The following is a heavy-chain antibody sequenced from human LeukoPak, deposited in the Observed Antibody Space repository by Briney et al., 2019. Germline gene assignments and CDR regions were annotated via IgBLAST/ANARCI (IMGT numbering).Heavy chain of an antibody. V-gene: IGHV4-59*08. J-gene: IGHJ4*02. CDR1: GGSISSYY. CDR3: ARRARGTYYFDY. D-gene: IGHD3-16*01. Sequence: PSETLSLTCTVSGGSISSYYWSWIRQPPGKGLEWIGYIYYSGSTNYNPSLKSRVTISVDTSKNQLSLKLSSVTAADTAVYYCARRARGTYYFDYWGQGTLVTVSS. CDR2: IYYSGST.